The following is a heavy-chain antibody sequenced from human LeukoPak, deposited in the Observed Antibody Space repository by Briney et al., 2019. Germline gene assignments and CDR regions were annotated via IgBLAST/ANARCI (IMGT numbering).Heavy chain of an antibody. CDR1: GFTFSSYS. CDR2: ISSSSSYI. J-gene: IGHJ4*02. CDR3: ARDLKYSSSWYYFDY. Sequence: GGSLRLSCAASGFTFSSYSMNWVRQAPGKGLEWVSSISSSSSYIYYADSVKGRFTVSRDTSKNTLYLQMNSLRAEDTAVYYCARDLKYSSSWYYFDYWGQGTLVTVSS. D-gene: IGHD6-13*01. V-gene: IGHV3-21*01.